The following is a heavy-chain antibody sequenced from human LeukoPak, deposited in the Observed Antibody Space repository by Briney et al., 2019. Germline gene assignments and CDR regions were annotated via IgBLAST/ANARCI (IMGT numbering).Heavy chain of an antibody. V-gene: IGHV1-46*01. CDR1: GYTFTSYY. CDR3: ARVRPTAYYYDSSGYSPFDY. J-gene: IGHJ4*02. CDR2: INPSGGST. D-gene: IGHD3-22*01. Sequence: ASVKVSCKASGYTFTSYYMHWVRQAPGQGLEWMGIINPSGGSTSYAQKFQGRVTMTRDTSTSTAYMELRSLRSDDTAVYYCARVRPTAYYYDSSGYSPFDYWGQGTLVTVSS.